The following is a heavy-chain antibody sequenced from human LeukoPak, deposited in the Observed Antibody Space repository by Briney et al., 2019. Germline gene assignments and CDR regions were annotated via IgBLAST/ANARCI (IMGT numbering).Heavy chain of an antibody. V-gene: IGHV1-69*01. J-gene: IGHJ6*03. CDR1: GGTFSSYA. CDR3: ARAPGSCSSTSCYWLYYYMDV. CDR2: IIPIFGTA. Sequence: SVKVSCKASGGTFSSYAISWVRQAPGQGLEWMGGIIPIFGTANYAQKFQGRVTITADESTSTAYMELSSLRSEDTAVYYCARAPGSCSSTSCYWLYYYMDVWGKGTTVTVSS. D-gene: IGHD2-2*01.